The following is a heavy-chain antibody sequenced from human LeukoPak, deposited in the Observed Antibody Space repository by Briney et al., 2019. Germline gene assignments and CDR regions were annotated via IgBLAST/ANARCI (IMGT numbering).Heavy chain of an antibody. J-gene: IGHJ4*02. CDR3: AAERITIFGVGTYFDY. V-gene: IGHV4-59*01. Sequence: SETRSLTCTVSGGSISSYYWSWIRQPPGKGLEWIGYIYYSGSTNYNPSLKSRVTISVDTSKNQFSLKLSSVTAADTAVYYCAAERITIFGVGTYFDYWGQGTLVTVSS. CDR2: IYYSGST. D-gene: IGHD3-3*01. CDR1: GGSISSYY.